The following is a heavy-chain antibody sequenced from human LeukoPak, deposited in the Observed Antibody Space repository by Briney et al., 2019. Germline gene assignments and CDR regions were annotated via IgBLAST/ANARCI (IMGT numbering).Heavy chain of an antibody. CDR3: ARGLRGLPRYCSSTSCKRPYYYYYMDV. Sequence: SETLSLTCAVYGGSFSGYYWSWIRQPPGKGLEWIGEINHSGSTNYNPSLKSRVTISVDTSKNQFSLKLSSVTAADTAVYYCARGLRGLPRYCSSTSCKRPYYYYYMDVWGKGTTVTVSS. J-gene: IGHJ6*03. V-gene: IGHV4-34*01. CDR1: GGSFSGYY. CDR2: INHSGST. D-gene: IGHD2-2*01.